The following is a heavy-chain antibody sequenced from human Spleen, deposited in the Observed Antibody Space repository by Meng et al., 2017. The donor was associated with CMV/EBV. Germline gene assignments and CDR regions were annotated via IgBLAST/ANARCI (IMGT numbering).Heavy chain of an antibody. CDR2: IYYSGST. D-gene: IGHD6-6*01. CDR1: GGSISSSSYY. CDR3: ARDYSSSSKGMDV. V-gene: IGHV4-39*02. J-gene: IGHJ6*02. Sequence: GSLRLSCTVSGGSISSSSYYWGWIRQPPGKGLEWIGSIYYSGSTYYNPSLKSRVTISVDTSKNQFSLKLSSVTAADTAVYYCARDYSSSSKGMDVWGQGTTVTVSS.